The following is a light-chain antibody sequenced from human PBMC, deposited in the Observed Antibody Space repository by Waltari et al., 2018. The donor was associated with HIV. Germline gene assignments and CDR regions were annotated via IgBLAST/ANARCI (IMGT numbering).Light chain of an antibody. V-gene: IGLV1-47*02. J-gene: IGLJ3*02. CDR1: RSYIGFNS. Sequence: SVLTQPPSASGTPGQRVTIPCSGSRSYIGFNSVYWFQQPPGAAPKLLIYTDSQRPSGVPDRFSGSRSGTSASLAIRGLRSEDEADYYCASWDDSLSAWIFGGGTKLTVL. CDR3: ASWDDSLSAWI. CDR2: TDS.